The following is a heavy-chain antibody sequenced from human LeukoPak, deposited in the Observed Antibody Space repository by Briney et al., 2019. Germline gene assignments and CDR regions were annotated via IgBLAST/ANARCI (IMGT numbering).Heavy chain of an antibody. CDR2: MNPNSGNT. CDR1: GYTFTSYD. D-gene: IGHD3-3*01. Sequence: ASVKVFCKASGYTFTSYDINWVRQATGQGLEWMGWMNPNSGNTGYAQKFQGRVTMTRNTSISTAYMELSSLRSEDTAVYYCARGVPYDFWSGYYKGLVDYWGQGTLVTVSS. V-gene: IGHV1-8*01. CDR3: ARGVPYDFWSGYYKGLVDY. J-gene: IGHJ4*02.